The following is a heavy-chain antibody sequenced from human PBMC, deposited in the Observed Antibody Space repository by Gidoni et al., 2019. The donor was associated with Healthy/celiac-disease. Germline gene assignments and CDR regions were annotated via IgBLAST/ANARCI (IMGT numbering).Heavy chain of an antibody. Sequence: EVQLVESGGGLVKPGGSLRLPCAASGFTFSNAWMSWVRQAPGKGLEWVGRIKSKTDGGTTDYAAPMKGRFTISRDDSKNTLYLQMNSLKTEDTAVYYCTTPYCGGDCYSDYYYYGMDVWGQGTTVTVSS. J-gene: IGHJ6*02. D-gene: IGHD2-21*01. CDR2: IKSKTDGGTT. V-gene: IGHV3-15*01. CDR3: TTPYCGGDCYSDYYYYGMDV. CDR1: GFTFSNAW.